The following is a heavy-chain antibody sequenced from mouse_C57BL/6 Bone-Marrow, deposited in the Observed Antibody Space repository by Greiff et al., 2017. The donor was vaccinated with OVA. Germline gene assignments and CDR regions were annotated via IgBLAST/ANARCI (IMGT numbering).Heavy chain of an antibody. V-gene: IGHV1-55*01. Sequence: QVQLQQPGAELVKPGASVKMSCKASGYTFTSYWITWVKQRPGQGLEWIGDIYPGSGSTNYNEKFKSKATLTVDTSSSTAYMQLSSLTSEDSAVYYCARRDGSSAYYARDYWGQGTSVTVSS. CDR2: IYPGSGST. D-gene: IGHD3-3*01. J-gene: IGHJ4*01. CDR1: GYTFTSYW. CDR3: ARRDGSSAYYARDY.